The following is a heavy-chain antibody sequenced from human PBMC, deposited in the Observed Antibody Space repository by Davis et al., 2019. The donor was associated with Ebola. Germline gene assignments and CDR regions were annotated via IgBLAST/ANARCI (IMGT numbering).Heavy chain of an antibody. V-gene: IGHV1-69*13. J-gene: IGHJ6*03. D-gene: IGHD3-10*01. CDR2: IIPPFGIA. Sequence: SVKVSCKASADTFSTYAITWVRQAPGQGLEWMGGIIPPFGIANYAQKFRGRVTITSDESTNTVYMSLRSLRSEDTAVYSCARSHYYGSGTYNYYYYYMDVWGKGTTVTVSS. CDR3: ARSHYYGSGTYNYYYYYMDV. CDR1: ADTFSTYA.